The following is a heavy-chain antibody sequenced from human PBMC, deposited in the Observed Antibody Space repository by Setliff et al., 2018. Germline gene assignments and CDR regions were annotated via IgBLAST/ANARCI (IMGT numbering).Heavy chain of an antibody. D-gene: IGHD3-10*01. J-gene: IGHJ3*02. V-gene: IGHV1-3*04. CDR2: INTGNGNT. CDR1: GYTFTSYA. Sequence: ASVKVSCKASGYTFTSYAMHWVRQAPGQRLEWMGWINTGNGNTKYLQQFQGRVTITRDTSANTAYMELSSLRSEDTAVYYCARIKSSLVRGVISAFDIWGQGTMVTVSS. CDR3: ARIKSSLVRGVISAFDI.